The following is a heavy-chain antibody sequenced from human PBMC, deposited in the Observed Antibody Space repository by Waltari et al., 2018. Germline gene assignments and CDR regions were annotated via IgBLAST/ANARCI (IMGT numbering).Heavy chain of an antibody. Sequence: EVQLVQSGAEVKKPGESLKISCKGSGYSFTSYWIGWVRQMPGKGLEWMGIIYPGYSDTRYSPSFQGQVTISADKSISTAYLQWSSLKASDTAMYYCARRDDSSGYPGGDAFDIWGQGTMVTVSS. CDR2: IYPGYSDT. V-gene: IGHV5-51*01. D-gene: IGHD3-22*01. CDR3: ARRDDSSGYPGGDAFDI. CDR1: GYSFTSYW. J-gene: IGHJ3*02.